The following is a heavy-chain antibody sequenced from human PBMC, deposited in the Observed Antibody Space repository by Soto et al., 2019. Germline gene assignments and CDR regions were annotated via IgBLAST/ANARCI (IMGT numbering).Heavy chain of an antibody. CDR3: ASEVQKYDFWSGYPDY. Sequence: VQLVQSGAEVKKPGSSVKVSCTASGGTFSSYTISWVRQAPGQGLEWMGRIIPILGIANYAQKFQGRVTITADKSTSTAYMELSSLRSEDTAVYYCASEVQKYDFWSGYPDYWGQGTLVTVSS. V-gene: IGHV1-69*02. CDR1: GGTFSSYT. D-gene: IGHD3-3*01. CDR2: IIPILGIA. J-gene: IGHJ4*02.